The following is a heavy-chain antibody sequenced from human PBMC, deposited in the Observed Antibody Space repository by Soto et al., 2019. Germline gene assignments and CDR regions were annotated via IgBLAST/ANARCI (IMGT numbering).Heavy chain of an antibody. CDR3: TTEGERGSDTVYFDY. V-gene: IGHV3-15*07. J-gene: IGHJ4*02. CDR1: GFTFSNAW. D-gene: IGHD3-16*01. Sequence: EVQLVESGGGLVKPGGSLRLSCAASGFTFSNAWMNWVRQAPGKGLEWVGRIKSKTDGGTTDYAAPVKGRFTISRDDSKHTLYLQKNSLKTEDTAVYYCTTEGERGSDTVYFDYWCQGTLVTVSS. CDR2: IKSKTDGGTT.